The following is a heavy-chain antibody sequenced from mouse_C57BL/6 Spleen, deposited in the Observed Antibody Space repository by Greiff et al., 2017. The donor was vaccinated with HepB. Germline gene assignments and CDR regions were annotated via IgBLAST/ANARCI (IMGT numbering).Heavy chain of an antibody. Sequence: QVQLQQSGAELVKPGASVKISCKASGYAFSSYWMNWVKQRPGKGLEWIGQIYPGDGDTNYNGKFKGKATLTADKSSSTAYMQLSSLTSEDSAVYFCTLSKYGKVVDYWGQGTTLTVSS. V-gene: IGHV1-80*01. CDR1: GYAFSSYW. CDR3: TLSKYGKVVDY. CDR2: IYPGDGDT. J-gene: IGHJ2*01. D-gene: IGHD2-5*01.